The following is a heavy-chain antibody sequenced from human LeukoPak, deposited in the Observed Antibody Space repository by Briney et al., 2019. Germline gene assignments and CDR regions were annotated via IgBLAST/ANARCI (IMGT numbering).Heavy chain of an antibody. D-gene: IGHD6-13*01. J-gene: IGHJ5*02. CDR1: GGTFSSYA. V-gene: IGHV1-69*13. CDR3: ARDSIAAAGVPRFDP. CDR2: INPIFGTA. Sequence: ASVKVSCKASGGTFSSYAISWVRQAPGQGLEWMGGINPIFGTANYAQKFQGRVTITADESTSTAYMELSSLRSEDTAVYYCARDSIAAAGVPRFDPWGQGTLVTVSS.